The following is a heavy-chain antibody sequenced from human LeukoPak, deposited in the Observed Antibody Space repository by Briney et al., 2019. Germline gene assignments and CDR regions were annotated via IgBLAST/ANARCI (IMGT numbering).Heavy chain of an antibody. CDR3: ARAPGSGSFGSSV. D-gene: IGHD3-10*01. CDR1: GFTFSSYS. CDR2: ISSSSSYI. J-gene: IGHJ4*02. V-gene: IGHV3-21*01. Sequence: GGSLRLSCAASGFTFSSYSMNWVRQAPGKGLEWVSSISSSSSYIYYADSVKGRFTISRDNAKNSLCLQMNSLRAEDTAVYYCARAPGSGSFGSSVWGQGTLVTVSS.